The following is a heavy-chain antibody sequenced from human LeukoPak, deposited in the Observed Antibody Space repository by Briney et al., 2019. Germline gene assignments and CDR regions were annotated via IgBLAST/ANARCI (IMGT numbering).Heavy chain of an antibody. D-gene: IGHD5-24*01. CDR2: IYYSGST. CDR3: ARFGMLQRAFDI. CDR1: GGSFSGYY. J-gene: IGHJ3*02. V-gene: IGHV4-59*01. Sequence: PSGTLSLTCAVYGGSFSGYYWSWIRQPPGKGLEWIGYIYYSGSTDYNPSLKSRVTISVDTSKNQFSLKLSSATAADTAVYYCARFGMLQRAFDIWGQGTMVTVSS.